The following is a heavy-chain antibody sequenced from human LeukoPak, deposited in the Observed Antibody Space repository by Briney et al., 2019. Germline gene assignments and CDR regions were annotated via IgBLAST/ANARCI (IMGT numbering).Heavy chain of an antibody. CDR1: GGSISSGGYS. D-gene: IGHD7-27*01. V-gene: IGHV4-30-2*01. CDR2: INHSGST. CDR3: ARVPLGDYFDY. J-gene: IGHJ4*02. Sequence: SETLSLTCAVSGGSISSGGYSWSWIRQPPGKGLEWIGYINHSGSTNYNPSLKSRVTISVDTSKNQFSLKLSSVTAPDTAVYYCARVPLGDYFDYWGQGTLVTVSS.